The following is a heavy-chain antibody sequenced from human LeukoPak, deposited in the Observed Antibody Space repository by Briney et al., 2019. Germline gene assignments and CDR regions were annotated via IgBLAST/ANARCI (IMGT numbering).Heavy chain of an antibody. Sequence: GGSLRLSCAASGFSFLNYGMSWVRQAPGKGLEWVSAISGGGGSTYYADSVKGRFTISRDNSKNTLYLQMNSLRAEDTAVYYCAKRYNWNDGHFDYWGQGTLVTVSS. CDR1: GFSFLNYG. CDR3: AKRYNWNDGHFDY. CDR2: ISGGGGST. J-gene: IGHJ4*02. D-gene: IGHD1-1*01. V-gene: IGHV3-23*01.